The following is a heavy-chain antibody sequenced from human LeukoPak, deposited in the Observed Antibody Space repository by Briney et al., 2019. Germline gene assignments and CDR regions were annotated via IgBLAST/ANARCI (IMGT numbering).Heavy chain of an antibody. Sequence: GGSLRLSCAASGFTFDDYDMHWVRQAPGKGLEWVSLISGDGGSTYYADSVKGRFTISRDNSKNSLYLQMNSLRTEDTALYYCAKGPGSNYYMDVWGKGTTVTVSS. V-gene: IGHV3-43*02. D-gene: IGHD3-10*01. CDR3: AKGPGSNYYMDV. J-gene: IGHJ6*03. CDR2: ISGDGGST. CDR1: GFTFDDYD.